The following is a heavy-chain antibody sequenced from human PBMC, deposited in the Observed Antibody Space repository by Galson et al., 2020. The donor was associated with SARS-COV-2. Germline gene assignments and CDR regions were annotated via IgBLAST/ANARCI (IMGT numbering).Heavy chain of an antibody. J-gene: IGHJ6*02. CDR3: ARAHRGTYPYYVGIYV. D-gene: IGHD3-10*01. CDR1: GHRVPSNNAA. CDR2: TYCRPKWYN. Sequence: SQTLSLLRAISGHRVPSNNAAWSWIRQTPSRGLGWLGRTYCRPKWYNEYALSVKSRITINPDTSKNQSSLHLNSVTPEDTAVYYCARAHRGTYPYYVGIYVWGQKATVIVSS. V-gene: IGHV6-1*01.